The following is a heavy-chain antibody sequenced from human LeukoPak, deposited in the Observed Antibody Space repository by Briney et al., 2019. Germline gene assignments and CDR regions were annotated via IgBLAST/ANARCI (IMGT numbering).Heavy chain of an antibody. Sequence: GGSLRLSCAASGFPFSSYAMSWVRQAPGKGLEWVSAIVGDGGSTYYADSVKGRFTISRDNSNNTLYLQMNNLRAEDTAVYYCAKTHSSSWHPLDFWGQGTLVTASS. CDR1: GFPFSSYA. J-gene: IGHJ4*02. D-gene: IGHD6-13*01. V-gene: IGHV3-23*01. CDR2: IVGDGGST. CDR3: AKTHSSSWHPLDF.